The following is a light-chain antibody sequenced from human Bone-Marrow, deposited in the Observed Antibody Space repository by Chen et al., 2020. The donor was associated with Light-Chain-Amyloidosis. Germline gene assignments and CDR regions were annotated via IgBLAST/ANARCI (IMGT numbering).Light chain of an antibody. J-gene: IGLJ2*01. CDR2: EAS. CDR3: SSYVGSGTFVV. CDR1: SSDVGSYNL. V-gene: IGLV2-23*02. Sequence: ALTQPASVSGSPGQSITISCTGTSSDVGSYNLVSWYQHHPGKVPKLLIYEASKRPSGVSNRFSGSQSGNTASLTISGLQAEDEADYYCSSYVGSGTFVVFGGGTKVTVL.